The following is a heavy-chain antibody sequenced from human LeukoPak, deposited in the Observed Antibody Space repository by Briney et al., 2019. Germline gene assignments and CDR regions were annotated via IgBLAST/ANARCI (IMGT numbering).Heavy chain of an antibody. CDR1: GYRFTSYW. CDR2: IYPGDFDT. Sequence: GESLKISCKGSGYRFTSYWIGWVRQMPGKGLEWMGIIYPGDFDTRYSPSFEGQVTISADKSVSTAYLQWSSLKASDSAMYYCARPGKGVVIPFDYWGQGTLVTVSS. CDR3: ARPGKGVVIPFDY. D-gene: IGHD3-3*01. J-gene: IGHJ4*02. V-gene: IGHV5-51*01.